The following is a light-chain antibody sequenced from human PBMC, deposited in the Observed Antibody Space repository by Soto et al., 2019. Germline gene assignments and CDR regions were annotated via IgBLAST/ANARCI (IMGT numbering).Light chain of an antibody. V-gene: IGKV3-20*01. CDR3: QQYGSSPFT. CDR1: QSVSSSY. J-gene: IGKJ4*01. CDR2: GAS. Sequence: EIVLTQSPGTLSLSPGERATLSCRASQSVSSSYLAWYQQKPGQAPRLLIYGASSRATGIPDRFSDSGYGTDFILTISRLEPEDFAVYYCQQYGSSPFTFGGGTKVDIK.